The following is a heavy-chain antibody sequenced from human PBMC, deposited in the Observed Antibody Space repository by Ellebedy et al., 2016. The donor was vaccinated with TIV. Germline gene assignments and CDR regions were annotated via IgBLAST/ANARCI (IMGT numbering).Heavy chain of an antibody. J-gene: IGHJ4*02. CDR3: ARAEGLGVVSPYSDY. CDR1: GFTFSWSA. CDR2: ISGSDGST. D-gene: IGHD3-3*01. V-gene: IGHV3-23*01. Sequence: GGSLRLXCAASGFTFSWSAMNWVRQAPGKGLEWVSVISGSDGSTHYGDSVKGRFTISRDNSKNTLYLQMNSLRAEDTALYYCARAEGLGVVSPYSDYWGQGTLVTVSS.